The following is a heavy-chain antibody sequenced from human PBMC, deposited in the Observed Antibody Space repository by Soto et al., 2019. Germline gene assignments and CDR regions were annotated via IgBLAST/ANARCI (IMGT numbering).Heavy chain of an antibody. Sequence: QVQLQESGPGLVKPSETLSLTCTVSGGSISNYFWSWIRQPPGKGLEWIGYVSDSGGTNYSPSLRSRVSISVDTSKMQFSLNLRSVTAADTAVYYCARRTPGTTCFDYWGQGTLVIVSS. CDR3: ARRTPGTTCFDY. CDR2: VSDSGGT. CDR1: GGSISNYF. V-gene: IGHV4-59*08. D-gene: IGHD1-1*01. J-gene: IGHJ4*02.